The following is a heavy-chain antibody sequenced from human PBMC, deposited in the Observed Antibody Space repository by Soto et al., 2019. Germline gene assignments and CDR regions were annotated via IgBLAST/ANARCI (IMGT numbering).Heavy chain of an antibody. CDR3: ARDSSGWYRGAYFDN. Sequence: GGSLRLSCAPSGFTFSNYWMSWVRQAPGQGLEWVASIKQDGSVKHYVDSVKGRFTISRDNAEKSLHLQMNSLRAEDTAVYYCARDSSGWYRGAYFDNWGQGTLVTVSS. D-gene: IGHD6-19*01. V-gene: IGHV3-7*03. CDR1: GFTFSNYW. CDR2: IKQDGSVK. J-gene: IGHJ4*02.